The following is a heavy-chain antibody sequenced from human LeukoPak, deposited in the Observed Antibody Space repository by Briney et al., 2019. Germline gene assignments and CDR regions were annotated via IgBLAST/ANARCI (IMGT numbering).Heavy chain of an antibody. Sequence: SETLSLTCTVSGGSISSSSYYWGWIRQPPGKGLEWIGSIYYSGSTYYNPSLKSRVTISVDTSKNQFSLKLSSVTAADTAVYYCARTAYPYSSWFDPWGQGTLVTVSS. D-gene: IGHD6-13*01. CDR3: ARTAYPYSSWFDP. CDR1: GGSISSSSYY. J-gene: IGHJ5*02. CDR2: IYYSGST. V-gene: IGHV4-39*01.